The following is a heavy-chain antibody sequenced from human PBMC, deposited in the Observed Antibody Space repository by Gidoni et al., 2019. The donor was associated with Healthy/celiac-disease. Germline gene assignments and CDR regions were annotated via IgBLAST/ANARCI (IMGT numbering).Heavy chain of an antibody. Sequence: QVQLQESGPGLVKPSETLSLTCTVPGGSISSYYWSWIRQPPGKGLEWIGYIYYSGSTNYNPSLKSRVTISVDTSKNQFSLKLSSVTAADTAVYYCASQQTWGYYFDYWGQGTLVTVSS. CDR3: ASQQTWGYYFDY. D-gene: IGHD3-16*01. J-gene: IGHJ4*02. CDR2: IYYSGST. CDR1: GGSISSYY. V-gene: IGHV4-59*08.